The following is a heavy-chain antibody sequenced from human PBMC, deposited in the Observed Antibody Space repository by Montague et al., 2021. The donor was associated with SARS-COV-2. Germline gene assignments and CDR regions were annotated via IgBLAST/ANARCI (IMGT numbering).Heavy chain of an antibody. J-gene: IGHJ5*02. V-gene: IGHV4-61*02. CDR2: VYNTGST. Sequence: TLSLTCTVSGGSLRSDIYYWNWIRQPAGKGLEWIGRVYNTGSTYYNPSLRSRVTISVDTSKNQFSLRLSSVTAADTAMYYCARSLSPSGLGIYDDTSEDFDWFDPWGLGTLVTVSS. D-gene: IGHD3-16*01. CDR3: ARSLSPSGLGIYDDTSEDFDWFDP. CDR1: GGSLRSDIYY.